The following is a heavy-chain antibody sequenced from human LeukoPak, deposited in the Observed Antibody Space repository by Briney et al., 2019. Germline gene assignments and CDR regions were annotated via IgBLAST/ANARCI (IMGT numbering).Heavy chain of an antibody. J-gene: IGHJ5*02. D-gene: IGHD3-3*01. CDR1: GGSISSYY. V-gene: IGHV4-59*08. CDR2: IYYSGST. CDR3: ARHHEGGTIFGVVINSDNWFDP. Sequence: PSETLSLTCTVSGGSISSYYWSWIRQPPGKGLEWIGYIYYSGSTNYNPSLKSRVTISVDTSKNQFSLKLSSVTAADTAVYYCARHHEGGTIFGVVINSDNWFDPWGQGTLVTVSS.